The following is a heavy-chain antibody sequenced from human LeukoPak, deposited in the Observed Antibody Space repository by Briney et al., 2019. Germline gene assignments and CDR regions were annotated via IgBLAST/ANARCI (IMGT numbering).Heavy chain of an antibody. CDR3: AGYGSGRNAFDI. Sequence: SETLSLTCAVYGGSFSGYYWSWIRQPPGKGLEWIGEINHSGSTNYNPSLKSRVTISVDTSKNQFSLKLSSVTAADTAVYYCAGYGSGRNAFDIWGQGTMVTVSS. J-gene: IGHJ3*02. CDR1: GGSFSGYY. CDR2: INHSGST. V-gene: IGHV4-34*01. D-gene: IGHD3-10*01.